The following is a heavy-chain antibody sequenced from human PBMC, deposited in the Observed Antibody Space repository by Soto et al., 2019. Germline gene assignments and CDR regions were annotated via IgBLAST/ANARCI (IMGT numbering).Heavy chain of an antibody. D-gene: IGHD4-17*01. CDR1: GGTFSSYA. Sequence: SVKVSCKASGGTFSSYAISWVRQAPGQGLEWVGGIIPIFGTANYAQKFQGRVTITADESTSTAYMELSSLRSEDTAVYYCARDTVTTGYYYYGMDVWGQGTTVTVSS. CDR3: ARDTVTTGYYYYGMDV. J-gene: IGHJ6*02. V-gene: IGHV1-69*13. CDR2: IIPIFGTA.